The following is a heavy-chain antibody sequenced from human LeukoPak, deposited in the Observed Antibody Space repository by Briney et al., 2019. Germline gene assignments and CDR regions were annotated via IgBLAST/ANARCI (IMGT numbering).Heavy chain of an antibody. J-gene: IGHJ4*02. CDR1: GGSISSDGYY. V-gene: IGHV4-30-2*01. D-gene: IGHD1-20*01. Sequence: PSETLSLTCTVSGGSISSDGYYWSWIRQPPGKGLEWIGYIYHSGSTYYNPSLKSRVTISVDRSKNQFSLKLSSVTAADTAVYYCARDRAASITGNYYFDYWGQGTLVTVSS. CDR2: IYHSGST. CDR3: ARDRAASITGNYYFDY.